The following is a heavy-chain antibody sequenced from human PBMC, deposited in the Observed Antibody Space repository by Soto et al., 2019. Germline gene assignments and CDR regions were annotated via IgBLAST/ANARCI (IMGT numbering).Heavy chain of an antibody. V-gene: IGHV1-46*01. CDR3: AGAPVIAAAGTWSYYYYGMDV. CDR1: GYTFTSYY. Sequence: ASVKVSCKASGYTFTSYYMHWVRQAPGQGLEWMGIINPSGGSTSYAQKFQGRVTMTRDTSTSTVYMKQSSLRSEDTAVYYYAGAPVIAAAGTWSYYYYGMDVGGQGTTVTVS. J-gene: IGHJ6*02. D-gene: IGHD6-13*01. CDR2: INPSGGST.